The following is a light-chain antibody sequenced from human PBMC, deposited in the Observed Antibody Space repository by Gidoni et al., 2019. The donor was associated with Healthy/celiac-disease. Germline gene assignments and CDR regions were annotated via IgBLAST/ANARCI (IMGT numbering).Light chain of an antibody. CDR3: LLYYGGAQLGV. Sequence: QTVVTQEPSLTVSPGGTVTLTCASSTGAVTSRYDPNWFQQKPGQAPRALIYSTSNKHYWTPARCSGALLGGKAALTLSGVQPEDEAEYYCLLYYGGAQLGVFGGGTKLTVL. V-gene: IGLV7-43*01. CDR2: STS. J-gene: IGLJ3*02. CDR1: TGAVTSRYD.